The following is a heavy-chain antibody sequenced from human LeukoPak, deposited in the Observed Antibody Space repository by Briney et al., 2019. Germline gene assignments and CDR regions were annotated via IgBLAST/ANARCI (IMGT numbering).Heavy chain of an antibody. Sequence: ASVKVSCKASGYTFTGYYIHWVRQAPGQGLEWMGWINPNSGGTNSAQKFQDRVTMTRDTSISTAYMDLGRLRSDDTAVYYCVRSWYGELLYDFWGQGALVTVSS. D-gene: IGHD3-10*01. CDR3: VRSWYGELLYDF. J-gene: IGHJ4*02. CDR2: INPNSGGT. V-gene: IGHV1-2*02. CDR1: GYTFTGYY.